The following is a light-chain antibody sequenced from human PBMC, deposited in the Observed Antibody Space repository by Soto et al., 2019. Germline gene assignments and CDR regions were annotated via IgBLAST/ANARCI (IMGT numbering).Light chain of an antibody. CDR3: SSSTSSSTLVL. CDR1: SRDIGDYNY. CDR2: DVS. J-gene: IGLJ2*01. V-gene: IGLV2-14*03. Sequence: QSALTQPASVSGSPGQSITISCTGTSRDIGDYNYVSWYQKHQGKAPKLMIFDVSDRPSGVSNRFSGSKSGNTASLTISGLQAEDEADYYCSSSTSSSTLVLFGGGTKLTVL.